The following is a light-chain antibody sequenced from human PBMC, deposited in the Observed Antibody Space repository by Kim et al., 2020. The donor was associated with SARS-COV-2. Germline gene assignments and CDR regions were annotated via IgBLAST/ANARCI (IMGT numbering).Light chain of an antibody. CDR3: QQDNGYPQT. V-gene: IGKV1-5*03. J-gene: IGKJ1*01. CDR1: QDSSDW. CDR2: RAS. Sequence: AYVGHRATVTCRASQDSSDWVAWDQQTPGKGPKLLIYRASTLENGVPSRFSGSGSGTQFTLTISSLQPDDFATYYCQQDNGYPQTFGRGTKVDIK.